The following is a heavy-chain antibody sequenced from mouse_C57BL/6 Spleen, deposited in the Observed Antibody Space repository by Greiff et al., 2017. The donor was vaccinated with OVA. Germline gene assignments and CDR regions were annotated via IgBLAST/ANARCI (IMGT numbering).Heavy chain of an antibody. CDR3: ARGGTTVVAHYYAMDY. CDR2: INPNNGAT. CDR1: GYTFTDYN. V-gene: IGHV1-18*01. J-gene: IGHJ4*01. D-gene: IGHD1-1*01. Sequence: EVQLQQSGPELVKPGASVKIPCKASGYTFTDYNMDWVKQSHGKSLEWIGDINPNNGATIYNQKFKGKATLTVDKSSSTAYMELRSLTSEDTAVYYCARGGTTVVAHYYAMDYWGQGTSVTVSS.